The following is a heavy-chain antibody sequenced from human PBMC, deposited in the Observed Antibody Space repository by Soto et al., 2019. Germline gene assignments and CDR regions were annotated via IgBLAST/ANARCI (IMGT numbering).Heavy chain of an antibody. D-gene: IGHD2-2*01. J-gene: IGHJ6*02. Sequence: PSETLSLTCAVYGGSFSGYYWSWVRQPPGKGLEWIGGINHSGSTNYNPSLKSRVTISVDTSKNQFSLKLSSVTAADTAVYYCARGKPRYCSSTSCYSHYYYYGMDVWGQGTTVTVSS. CDR3: ARGKPRYCSSTSCYSHYYYYGMDV. V-gene: IGHV4-34*01. CDR2: INHSGST. CDR1: GGSFSGYY.